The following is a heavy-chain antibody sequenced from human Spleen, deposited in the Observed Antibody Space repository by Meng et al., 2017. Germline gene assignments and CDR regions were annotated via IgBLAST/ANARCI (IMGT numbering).Heavy chain of an antibody. CDR3: AGRGYSYGAVAFDD. CDR2: ISSSGDSI. CDR1: AFTFSLFE. J-gene: IGHJ4*02. Sequence: GGSLRLSCAASAFTFSLFEMNWVRQAPGKGLEWVSYISSSGDSIYYADSVRGRFTISRDNAKNSLYLQMTSLRAEDTAVYYCAGRGYSYGAVAFDDWGQGTLVTVSS. V-gene: IGHV3-48*03. D-gene: IGHD5-18*01.